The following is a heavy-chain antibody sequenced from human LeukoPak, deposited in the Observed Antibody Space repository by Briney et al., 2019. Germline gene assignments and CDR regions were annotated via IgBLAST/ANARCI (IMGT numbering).Heavy chain of an antibody. Sequence: GASVKVSCKASGYTFTGYYMHWVRQAPGQGLEWMGWINPNSGGTNYAQKFQGRVTMTRDTSISTAYMELSRLRSDDTAVYYCARAQRNIVVVPAAPTYWGQGTLDTVSS. CDR1: GYTFTGYY. D-gene: IGHD2-2*01. V-gene: IGHV1-2*02. CDR2: INPNSGGT. CDR3: ARAQRNIVVVPAAPTY. J-gene: IGHJ4*02.